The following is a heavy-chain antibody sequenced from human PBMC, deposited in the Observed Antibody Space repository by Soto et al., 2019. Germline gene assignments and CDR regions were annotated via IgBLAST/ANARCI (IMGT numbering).Heavy chain of an antibody. CDR1: GYTFTSYA. Sequence: ASVKVSCKASGYTFTSYAMHWVRQAPGQRLEWMGWINAGNGNTKYSQKFQGRVTITRDTSASTAYMELSSLRSEDTAVYYCARATAIAAAGTGIRFLDYWGQGTLVTVSS. CDR3: ARATAIAAAGTGIRFLDY. J-gene: IGHJ4*02. D-gene: IGHD6-13*01. CDR2: INAGNGNT. V-gene: IGHV1-3*01.